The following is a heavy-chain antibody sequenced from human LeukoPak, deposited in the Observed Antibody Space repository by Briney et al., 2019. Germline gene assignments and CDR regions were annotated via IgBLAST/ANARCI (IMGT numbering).Heavy chain of an antibody. CDR1: GFTFSSYG. V-gene: IGHV3-30*02. Sequence: GGSLRLSCAASGFTFSSYGMHWVRQAPGKGLEWVAFIRYDGSNKYYADSVKGRFTISRDNSKNTLYLQMNSLRAEDTAVYYCAKEGISRYYYYMDVWGKGTTVTVSS. D-gene: IGHD2-15*01. CDR3: AKEGISRYYYYMDV. J-gene: IGHJ6*03. CDR2: IRYDGSNK.